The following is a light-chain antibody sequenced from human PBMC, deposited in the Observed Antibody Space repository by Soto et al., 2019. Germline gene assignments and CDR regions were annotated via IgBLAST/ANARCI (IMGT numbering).Light chain of an antibody. Sequence: QSALTQPASVSGSPGQSITISCTGTSSDVGGYNFVSWYQQQPGKAPKFIIYDVRNRPSGVSNRFSGSRSGNTASLTISGLQAEDEAEYYCSSYTSSRTVIFGGWTKVTVL. CDR3: SSYTSSRTVI. CDR2: DVR. V-gene: IGLV2-14*03. CDR1: SSDVGGYNF. J-gene: IGLJ2*01.